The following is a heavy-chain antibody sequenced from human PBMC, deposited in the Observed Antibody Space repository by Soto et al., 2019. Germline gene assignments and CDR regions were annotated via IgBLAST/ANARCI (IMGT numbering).Heavy chain of an antibody. CDR1: GGSISSYY. J-gene: IGHJ2*01. V-gene: IGHV4-59*01. Sequence: SETLSLTCTVSGGSISSYYWSWIRQPPGKGLEWIGYIYYSGSTNYNPSLKSRVTISVDTSKNQFSLKLSSVTAADTAVYYCARAPVIHWYFDLWGRGTLVTVSS. CDR3: ARAPVIHWYFDL. D-gene: IGHD2-21*01. CDR2: IYYSGST.